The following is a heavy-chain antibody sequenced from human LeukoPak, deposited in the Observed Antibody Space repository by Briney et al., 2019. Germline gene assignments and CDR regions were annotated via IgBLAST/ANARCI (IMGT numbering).Heavy chain of an antibody. V-gene: IGHV4-59*01. D-gene: IGHD4-17*01. CDR1: GGSISSYY. J-gene: IGHJ2*01. CDR2: MYNSGST. CDR3: ARALYGDPRKRYFDL. Sequence: SETLSLTCTVSGGSISSYYWIWIRQPPGKGLEWTGYMYNSGSTNYNPSLKSRVNISVDTSKNQFSLKLSSVTAADTAVYYCARALYGDPRKRYFDLWGRGTLVTVSS.